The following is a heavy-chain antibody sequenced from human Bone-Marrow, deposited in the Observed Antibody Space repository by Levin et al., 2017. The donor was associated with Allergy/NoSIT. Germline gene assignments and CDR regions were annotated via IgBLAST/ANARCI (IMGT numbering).Heavy chain of an antibody. CDR1: EFTFDEYA. V-gene: IGHV3-9*01. CDR2: ISRDGGSV. D-gene: IGHD6-13*01. Sequence: PGGSLRLSCAASEFTFDEYAMHWLRQAPGKGLEWVSGISRDGGSVDYADSVKGRFIISRDNAKNSLYLQMNSLRGEDTALYFCAKASSRWFLYWYFDLWGRGTPVIVSS. CDR3: AKASSRWFLYWYFDL. J-gene: IGHJ2*01.